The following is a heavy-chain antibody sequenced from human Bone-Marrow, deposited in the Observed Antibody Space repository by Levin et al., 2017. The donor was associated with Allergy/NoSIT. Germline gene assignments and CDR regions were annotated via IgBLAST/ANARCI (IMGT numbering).Heavy chain of an antibody. CDR2: INPNSGGT. J-gene: IGHJ5*02. V-gene: IGHV1-2*06. CDR1: GYTFTASY. Sequence: ASVKVSCKASGYTFTASYVHWVRQAPGQGLEWMGRINPNSGGTNYAQKFQGRVTMTRDTSISTAYMEPSSLRSDDTAVYYCAREGSGDYDYWFDPWGQGTLVTVSS. CDR3: AREGSGDYDYWFDP. D-gene: IGHD4-17*01.